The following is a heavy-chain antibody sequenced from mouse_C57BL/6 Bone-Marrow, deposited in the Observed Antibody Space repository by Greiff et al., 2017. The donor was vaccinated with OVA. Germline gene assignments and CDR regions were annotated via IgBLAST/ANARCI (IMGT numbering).Heavy chain of an antibody. J-gene: IGHJ2*01. CDR2: ISDGGSYT. CDR1: GFTFSSYA. D-gene: IGHD2-4*01. V-gene: IGHV5-4*03. CDR3: ARYDYGNFDY. Sequence: EVKVVESGGGLVKPGGSLKLSCAASGFTFSSYAMSWVRQTPEKRLEWVATISDGGSYTYYPDNVKGRFTISRDNAKNNLYLQMSHRKSEDTAMYYCARYDYGNFDYWGQGTTLTVSS.